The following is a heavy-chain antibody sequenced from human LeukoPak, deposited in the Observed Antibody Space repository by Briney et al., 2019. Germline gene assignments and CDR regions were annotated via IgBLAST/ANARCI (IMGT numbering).Heavy chain of an antibody. CDR3: ARETLYYGSGSGSYYYYYYMDV. V-gene: IGHV4-59*12. D-gene: IGHD3-10*01. Sequence: PSEALSLTCTVSGGSISSYYWSWIRQPPGKGLEWIGYIYYSGSTNYNPSLKSRVTISVDTSKNQFSLKLSSVTAADTAVYYCARETLYYGSGSGSYYYYYYMDVWGKGTTVTISS. CDR1: GGSISSYY. CDR2: IYYSGST. J-gene: IGHJ6*03.